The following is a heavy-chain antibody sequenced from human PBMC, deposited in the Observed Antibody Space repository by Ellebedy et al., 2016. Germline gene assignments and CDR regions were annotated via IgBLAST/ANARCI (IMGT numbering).Heavy chain of an antibody. Sequence: SETLSLTXTVSGASISNNDYFWTWIRQTPGKDLEWIGYIYYRGRTEYNPSLGSRIVISVDTSKNQFSLKLSSVTAADTAVYYCATAGGEEWQQFAGWYFDHWGQGTLVTVSS. V-gene: IGHV4-30-4*01. CDR3: ATAGGEEWQQFAGWYFDH. CDR1: GASISNNDYF. D-gene: IGHD5-24*01. CDR2: IYYRGRT. J-gene: IGHJ4*02.